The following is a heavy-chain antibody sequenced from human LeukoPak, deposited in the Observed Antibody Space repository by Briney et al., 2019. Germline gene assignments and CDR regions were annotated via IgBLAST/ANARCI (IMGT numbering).Heavy chain of an antibody. CDR1: GFTFSSYE. V-gene: IGHV3-48*03. Sequence: GGSLRLSCAASGFTFSSYEMNWVRQAPGKGLEWVSYIGGPGSNVYYADSVKGRFTVSRDNAMNSLYLQMSSLRAEDTAVYYCAREERDTARLPYYDHWGQGTLDTVSS. D-gene: IGHD5-18*01. CDR3: AREERDTARLPYYDH. CDR2: IGGPGSNV. J-gene: IGHJ4*02.